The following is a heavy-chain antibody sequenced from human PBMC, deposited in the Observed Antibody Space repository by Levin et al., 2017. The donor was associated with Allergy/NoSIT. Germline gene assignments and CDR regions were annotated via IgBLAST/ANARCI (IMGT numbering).Heavy chain of an antibody. CDR2: IWYDGSNK. Sequence: GESLKISCAASGFTFSSYGMHWVRQAPGKGLEWVAVIWYDGSNKYYADSVKGRFTISRDNSKNTLYLQMNSLRAEDTAVYYCARDWDHGINWFDPWGQGTLVTVSS. J-gene: IGHJ5*02. V-gene: IGHV3-33*01. D-gene: IGHD1-26*01. CDR3: ARDWDHGINWFDP. CDR1: GFTFSSYG.